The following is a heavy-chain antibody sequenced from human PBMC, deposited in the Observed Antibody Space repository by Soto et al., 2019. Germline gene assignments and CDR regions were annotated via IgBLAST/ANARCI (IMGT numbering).Heavy chain of an antibody. CDR1: GGSISLYY. D-gene: IGHD5-18*01. V-gene: IGHV4-59*01. J-gene: IGHJ6*02. Sequence: SETLSLTCTLSGGSISLYYWGWIRQPPGKGLEWIGYIYYSGTTNYNPSLRSRVTISVDTSNNQFSLRLTSVTAADTAVYFCSRAPSAYSRGYGMDVWGQGTTVTVSS. CDR3: SRAPSAYSRGYGMDV. CDR2: IYYSGTT.